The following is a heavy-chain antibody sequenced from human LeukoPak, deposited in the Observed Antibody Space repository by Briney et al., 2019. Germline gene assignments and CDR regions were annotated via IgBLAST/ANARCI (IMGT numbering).Heavy chain of an antibody. CDR3: ARERDSAYDLLY. V-gene: IGHV1-2*02. CDR2: IKSNSGGT. J-gene: IGHJ4*02. Sequence: GASVKVSCKASGYTFSDYYMHWVRQAPGQGLEWMGWIKSNSGGTNYAQKCQGRVTMTRDTSITTAYMELSSLRSDDTAVYYCARERDSAYDLLYWGQGTLVTVSS. CDR1: GYTFSDYY. D-gene: IGHD3-9*01.